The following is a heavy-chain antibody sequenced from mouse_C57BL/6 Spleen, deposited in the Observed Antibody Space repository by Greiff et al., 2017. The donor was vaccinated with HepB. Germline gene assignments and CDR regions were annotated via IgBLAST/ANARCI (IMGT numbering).Heavy chain of an antibody. D-gene: IGHD2-4*01. CDR2: IHPNSGST. CDR3: ARGLRRGAMDY. Sequence: VKLQQPGAELVKPGASVKLSCKASGYTFTSYWMHWVKQRPGQGLEWIGMIHPNSGSTNYNEKFKSKATLTVDKSSSTAYMQLSSLTSEDSAVYYCARGLRRGAMDYWGQGTSVTVSS. V-gene: IGHV1-64*01. CDR1: GYTFTSYW. J-gene: IGHJ4*01.